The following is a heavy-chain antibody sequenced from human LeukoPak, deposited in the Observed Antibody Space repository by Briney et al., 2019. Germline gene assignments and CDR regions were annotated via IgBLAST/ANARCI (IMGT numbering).Heavy chain of an antibody. J-gene: IGHJ4*02. V-gene: IGHV4-4*02. CDR2: IYHSGST. CDR3: ARVSGYSYGLPDY. Sequence: SGTLSLTCTVSGGSICSSNWWSWVRQPPGKGLEWIGSIYHSGSTYYNPSLKSRVTISVDTSKNQFSLKLSSVTAADTAVYYCARVSGYSYGLPDYWGQGTLVTVSS. D-gene: IGHD5-18*01. CDR1: GGSICSSNW.